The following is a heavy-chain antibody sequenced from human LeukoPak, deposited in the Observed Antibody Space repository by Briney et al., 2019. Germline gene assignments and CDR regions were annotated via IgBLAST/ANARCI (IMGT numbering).Heavy chain of an antibody. V-gene: IGHV1-2*02. Sequence: EASVKVSCKASGYTFTGYYMHWVRQAPGQGLEWMGWINPNSGGTNYAQKFQGRVTMTRDTSISTAYMELSRLRSDDTAVYYCAREHCSGGSCYSSGWFDPWGQGTLVTVSS. D-gene: IGHD2-15*01. CDR3: AREHCSGGSCYSSGWFDP. J-gene: IGHJ5*02. CDR2: INPNSGGT. CDR1: GYTFTGYY.